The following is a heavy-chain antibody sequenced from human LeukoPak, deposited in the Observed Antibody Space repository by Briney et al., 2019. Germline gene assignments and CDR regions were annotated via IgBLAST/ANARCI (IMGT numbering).Heavy chain of an antibody. CDR2: IYYRGST. J-gene: IGHJ4*02. CDR3: AGARMNSEFVY. V-gene: IGHV4-59*01. CDR1: PASISSYY. D-gene: IGHD1-14*01. Sequence: AETLSLTCTVSPASISSYYWSWVREARGKGLEWIGDIYYRGSTNYNPSLKSRVPISVDTSNNQFSLKLNSETAADPAVYYCAGARMNSEFVYWGQGILVTVSS.